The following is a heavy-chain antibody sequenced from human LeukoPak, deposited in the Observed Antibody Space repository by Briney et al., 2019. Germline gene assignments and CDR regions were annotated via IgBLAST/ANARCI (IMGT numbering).Heavy chain of an antibody. CDR2: IKQDGSEK. J-gene: IGHJ4*02. Sequence: GGSLRLSCAASGFTFDDYGMSWVRQAPGKGLEWVANIKQDGSEKYYVDSVEGRFTISRDNAANSLFLQMNSLRAEDTAVYYCAREYDYGVSRADYWGQGTLVTVSS. CDR1: GFTFDDYG. D-gene: IGHD4-17*01. V-gene: IGHV3-7*01. CDR3: AREYDYGVSRADY.